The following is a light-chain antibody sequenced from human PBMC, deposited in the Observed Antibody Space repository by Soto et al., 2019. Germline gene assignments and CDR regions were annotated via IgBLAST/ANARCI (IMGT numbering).Light chain of an antibody. CDR3: SSYTNTTTVV. CDR2: NVN. J-gene: IGLJ2*01. V-gene: IGLV2-14*03. CDR1: SGDVGGHDY. Sequence: QSALTQVASVSGSPGQSITISCTGTSGDVGGHDYVSWYQQYPGKAHKLMIYNVNYRPTGVSNRCSGSNSGNTASLTISGLQAEDEANYYCSSYTNTTTVVFGGGTKLTVL.